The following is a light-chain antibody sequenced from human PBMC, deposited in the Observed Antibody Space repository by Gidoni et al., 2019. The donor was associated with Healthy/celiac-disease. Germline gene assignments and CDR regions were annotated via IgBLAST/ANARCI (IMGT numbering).Light chain of an antibody. J-gene: IGKJ1*01. CDR3: QQSYSTPWT. CDR2: AAS. CDR1: QSISSY. V-gene: IGKV1-39*01. Sequence: DIQMTQSPSSLSASVGDRVTITCRASQSISSYLKWYQHKPGKAPKLLIYAASSLQSGVPSRCSGSGSGTDFTLTISSLQPEDFATYYWQQSYSTPWTFGQGTKVEIK.